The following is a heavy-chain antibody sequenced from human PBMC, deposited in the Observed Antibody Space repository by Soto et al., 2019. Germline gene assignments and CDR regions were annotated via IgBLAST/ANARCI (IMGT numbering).Heavy chain of an antibody. CDR3: ARGRNYDFWSGFHYGMDV. CDR2: IYYSGST. D-gene: IGHD3-3*01. V-gene: IGHV4-59*01. Sequence: LSLTCTVSGGSLSSYYWSWIRQPPGKGLEWIGYIYYSGSTNYNPSLKSRVTISVDTSKNQFSLKLSSVTAADTAVYYCARGRNYDFWSGFHYGMDVWGQGTTVTVSS. J-gene: IGHJ6*02. CDR1: GGSLSSYY.